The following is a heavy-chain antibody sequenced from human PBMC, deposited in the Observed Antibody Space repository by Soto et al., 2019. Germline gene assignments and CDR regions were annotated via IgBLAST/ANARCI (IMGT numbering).Heavy chain of an antibody. CDR3: AAHSGSTYGPLDY. Sequence: QVQLQESGPGLVKPSGTLSLTCAVSGGSISSINWWSWVRQPPGKGLDWIGEIYHSGSTNYNPSLKSRLTISVDKSKNQSSLKLSSVTAADTAVYYCAAHSGSTYGPLDYWGQGNLVTVSS. V-gene: IGHV4-4*02. CDR2: IYHSGST. J-gene: IGHJ4*02. CDR1: GGSISSINW. D-gene: IGHD3-10*01.